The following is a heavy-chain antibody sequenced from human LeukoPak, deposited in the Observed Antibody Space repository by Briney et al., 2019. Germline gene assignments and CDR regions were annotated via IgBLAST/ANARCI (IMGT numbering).Heavy chain of an antibody. CDR2: IIPIFGIT. CDR1: GDTFSSYA. Sequence: SVRVSCKASGDTFSSYAISWVPQAPGQGLEWMGKIIPIFGITNYAQKFQGRVTITADKSTSTAYMELSSLRSEDTAVYYCARADCGGDCRDPYYYYGMDVWGQGTRSPSP. V-gene: IGHV1-69*04. J-gene: IGHJ6*02. D-gene: IGHD2-21*02. CDR3: ARADCGGDCRDPYYYYGMDV.